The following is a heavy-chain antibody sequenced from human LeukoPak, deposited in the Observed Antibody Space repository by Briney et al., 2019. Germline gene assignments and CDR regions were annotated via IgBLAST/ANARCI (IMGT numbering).Heavy chain of an antibody. D-gene: IGHD1-26*01. CDR3: AKDRTAGASYWYFDL. V-gene: IGHV3-23*01. CDR2: ISSSGSGGNT. CDR1: GVTLSNYA. J-gene: IGHJ2*01. Sequence: SGGSLRLSCVASGVTLSNYAMSWARQAPGKGLEWVSGISSSGSGGNTYYADSVKGRFTISRDSSRNTLFLHMNTLRAEDTAIYYCAKDRTAGASYWYFDLWGRGTLVTVSS.